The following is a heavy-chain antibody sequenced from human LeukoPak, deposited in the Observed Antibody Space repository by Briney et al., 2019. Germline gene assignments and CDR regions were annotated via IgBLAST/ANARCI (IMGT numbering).Heavy chain of an antibody. CDR1: GYTFTSYG. CDR2: ISAYNGNT. J-gene: IGHJ5*02. CDR3: AREDRHMNWFDP. V-gene: IGHV1-18*01. Sequence: ASVKVSCKASGYTFTSYGISWVRQAPGQGLEWMGWISAYNGNTNYAQKLQGRVTMTTDTSTSTAYMELRSLRPADTAVYYCAREDRHMNWFDPWGQGTLVTVSS.